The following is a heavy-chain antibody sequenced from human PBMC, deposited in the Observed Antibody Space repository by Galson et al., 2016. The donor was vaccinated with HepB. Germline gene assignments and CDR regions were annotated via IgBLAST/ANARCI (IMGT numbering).Heavy chain of an antibody. D-gene: IGHD3-10*01. Sequence: SVKVSCKVSGGTFSRYAISWVRQAPGQGLEWMGGIIPIFGTVNYAQRFQGRITITADESTSTAYLELSSLKSDDTAGYYCARLDTRSWFDYGSEPYYFDYWGQGTLVTVSS. CDR2: IIPIFGTV. V-gene: IGHV1-69*13. J-gene: IGHJ4*02. CDR3: ARLDTRSWFDYGSEPYYFDY. CDR1: GGTFSRYA.